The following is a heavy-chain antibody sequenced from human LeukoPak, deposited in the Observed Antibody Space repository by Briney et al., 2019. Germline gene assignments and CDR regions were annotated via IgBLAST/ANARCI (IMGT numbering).Heavy chain of an antibody. Sequence: NASETLSLTCAVYGGSFSGYYWSWIRQPPGKGLEWIGEINHSGSTNYNPSLKSRVTISIDTSKNQFSLKLSSVTAADTAVYYCARVAGGAVAGSLYYFDYWGQGTLVTVSS. CDR3: ARVAGGAVAGSLYYFDY. V-gene: IGHV4-34*01. CDR2: INHSGST. CDR1: GGSFSGYY. D-gene: IGHD6-19*01. J-gene: IGHJ4*02.